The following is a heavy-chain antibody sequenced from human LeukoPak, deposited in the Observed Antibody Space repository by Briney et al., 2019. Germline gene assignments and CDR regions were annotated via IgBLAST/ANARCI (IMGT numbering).Heavy chain of an antibody. Sequence: GGSLRLSCAASGFTVSRNYMNWVRQAPGKGLEWVSLLSSTGNTSYADSVKGRFTISSHNSKNTLYLQVNSLRPEDTAMYYCARWRPIDAFDIWGQGTMVIVSS. J-gene: IGHJ3*02. D-gene: IGHD3-3*01. CDR3: ARWRPIDAFDI. CDR2: LSSTGNT. CDR1: GFTVSRNY. V-gene: IGHV3-53*04.